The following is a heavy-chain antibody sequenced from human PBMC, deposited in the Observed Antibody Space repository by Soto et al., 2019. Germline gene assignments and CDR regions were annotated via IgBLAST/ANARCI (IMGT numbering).Heavy chain of an antibody. Sequence: SETLSVTCSVAGGSIRSYYWSWIRQPPGKGLQWIGYIYYSGSTNYNPSLKSRVTISVDTSKNQFSLKLSSVTAADTAVFYCARRYGGAFDIWGQGTMVTVSS. D-gene: IGHD3-10*01. CDR2: IYYSGST. V-gene: IGHV4-59*08. CDR1: GGSIRSYY. CDR3: ARRYGGAFDI. J-gene: IGHJ3*02.